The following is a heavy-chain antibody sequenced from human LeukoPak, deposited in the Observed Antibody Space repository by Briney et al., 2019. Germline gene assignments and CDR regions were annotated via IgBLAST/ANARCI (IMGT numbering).Heavy chain of an antibody. CDR2: INPNSGGT. CDR1: GYTFTGYY. J-gene: IGHJ6*03. D-gene: IGHD2-2*01. V-gene: IGHV1-2*02. CDR3: ARGMAGDCSSTSCYRPYYYYYMDV. Sequence: GASVKVSCKASGYTFTGYYMHWVPQAPGQGLEWMGWINPNSGGTNYAQKFQGRVTMTRDTSISTAYMELSRLRSDDTAVYYCARGMAGDCSSTSCYRPYYYYYMDVWGKGTTVTVSS.